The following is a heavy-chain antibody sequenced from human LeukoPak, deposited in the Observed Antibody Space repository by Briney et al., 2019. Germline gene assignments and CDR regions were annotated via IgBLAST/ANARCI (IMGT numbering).Heavy chain of an antibody. V-gene: IGHV4-38-2*02. Sequence: PSETLSLTCTVSGYSISSGYYWGWIRQPPGKGLEWIGSIYHSGSTYYNPSLKSRVTISVDTSKNQFSLKLSSVTAADTAVYYCASTPGIAAADYYYYYYMDVWGKGTTVTVSS. CDR2: IYHSGST. J-gene: IGHJ6*03. CDR3: ASTPGIAAADYYYYYYMDV. D-gene: IGHD6-13*01. CDR1: GYSISSGYY.